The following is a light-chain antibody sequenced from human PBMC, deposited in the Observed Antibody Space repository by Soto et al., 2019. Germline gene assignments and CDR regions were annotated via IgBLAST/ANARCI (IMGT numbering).Light chain of an antibody. CDR1: QTISSW. CDR2: DAS. Sequence: QITQSPSTLSGSVGDRVTITCRASQTISSWLAWYQQKPGKAPKLLIYDASSVESGVPSRFSGSGSGTEFTLTISSLQPDDFATYYCQQYNSYWTFGQGTKVDI. J-gene: IGKJ1*01. CDR3: QQYNSYWT. V-gene: IGKV1-5*01.